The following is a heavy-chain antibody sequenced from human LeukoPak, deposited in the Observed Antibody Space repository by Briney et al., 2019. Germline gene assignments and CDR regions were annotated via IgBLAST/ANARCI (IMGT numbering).Heavy chain of an antibody. V-gene: IGHV4-39*01. CDR2: IYYSGST. Sequence: PSETLSLTCTVSGGSISSSSYYWGWIRQPPEKGLEWIGSIYYSGSTYYNPSLKSRVTISVDTSKNQFSLKLSSVTAADTAVYYCARRDGYNPFDYWGQGTLVTVSS. CDR1: GGSISSSSYY. J-gene: IGHJ4*02. CDR3: ARRDGYNPFDY. D-gene: IGHD5-24*01.